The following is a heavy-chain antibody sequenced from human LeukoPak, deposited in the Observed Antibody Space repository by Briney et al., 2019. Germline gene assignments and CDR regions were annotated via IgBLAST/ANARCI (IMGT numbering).Heavy chain of an antibody. CDR1: EFTFRKHA. CDR3: ARAGGFDY. V-gene: IGHV3-64*01. J-gene: IGHJ4*02. D-gene: IGHD3-10*01. CDR2: ISSNGGST. Sequence: GRSLRLSCAASEFTFRKHAMHWVRQAPGKGLEYVSAISSNGGSTYYANSVKGRFTISRDNSKNTLYLQMGSLRAEDMAVYYCARAGGFDYWGQGTLVTVSS.